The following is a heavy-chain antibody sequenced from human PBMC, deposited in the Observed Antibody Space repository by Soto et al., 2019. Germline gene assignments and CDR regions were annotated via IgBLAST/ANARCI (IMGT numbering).Heavy chain of an antibody. J-gene: IGHJ3*02. CDR1: YVSVTSYY. D-gene: IGHD3-22*01. V-gene: IGHV4-59*02. CDR2: VHYTGRH. Sequence: SETLSLTCSVSYVSVTSYYWNWVRRPAGKGLEWIGYVHYTGRHYYNPFLTTRVTMSVDTSKNSFSLNLASLTAADTALYFCARWEETMKAFDIWGQGTMVTVSS. CDR3: ARWEETMKAFDI.